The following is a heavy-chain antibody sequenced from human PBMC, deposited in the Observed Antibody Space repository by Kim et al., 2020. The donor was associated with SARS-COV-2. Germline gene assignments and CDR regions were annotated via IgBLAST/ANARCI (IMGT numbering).Heavy chain of an antibody. V-gene: IGHV1-69*13. Sequence: SVKVSCKASGGTFSSYAISWVRQAPGQGLEWMGGIIPIFGTANYAQKFQGRVTITADESTSTAYMELSSLRSEDTAVYYCASLNNTMVRGVIPYYGMDVWGQGTTVTVSS. CDR1: GGTFSSYA. CDR3: ASLNNTMVRGVIPYYGMDV. J-gene: IGHJ6*02. CDR2: IIPIFGTA. D-gene: IGHD3-10*01.